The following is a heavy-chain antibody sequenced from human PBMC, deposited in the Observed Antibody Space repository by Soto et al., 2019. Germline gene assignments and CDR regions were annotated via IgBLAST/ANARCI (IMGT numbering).Heavy chain of an antibody. Sequence: PSETLSLTCSVSGRSVSSNDWSWIRQSPDKGLEWLGYVFYGGTDYNPSLGGRVSMSVETSKSQFSLKLTSVTVADTAVYYCASYRGALYFESWGPGILVTVSS. D-gene: IGHD3-16*01. CDR1: GRSVSSND. CDR2: VFYGGT. J-gene: IGHJ4*02. CDR3: ASYRGALYFES. V-gene: IGHV4-59*02.